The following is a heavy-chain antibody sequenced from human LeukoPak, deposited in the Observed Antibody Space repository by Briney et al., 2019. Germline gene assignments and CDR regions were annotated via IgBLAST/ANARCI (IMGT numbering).Heavy chain of an antibody. Sequence: ASVKVSCKASGYTFTSYAISWVRQAPGQGLEWMGGIIPIFGTANYAQKFQGRVTITADESTSTAYMELSSLRSEDTAVYYCATNYYDSSGYLFRSYYFDYWGQGTLVTVSS. J-gene: IGHJ4*02. CDR2: IIPIFGTA. CDR3: ATNYYDSSGYLFRSYYFDY. V-gene: IGHV1-69*13. CDR1: GYTFTSYA. D-gene: IGHD3-22*01.